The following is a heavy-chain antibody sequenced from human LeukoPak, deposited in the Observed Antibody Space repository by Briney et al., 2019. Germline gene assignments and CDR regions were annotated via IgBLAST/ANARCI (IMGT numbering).Heavy chain of an antibody. CDR2: IDPNSGGT. CDR3: ARDRAVVVVAAILSY. J-gene: IGHJ4*02. Sequence: ASVKVSCKASGYIFTGYYMHWVRQAPGQGLEWMGWIDPNSGGTNYAQKFQGRVTMTRDTSISTAYMELSRLRSDNTAVYYCARDRAVVVVAAILSYWGQGTLVTVSS. D-gene: IGHD2-15*01. CDR1: GYIFTGYY. V-gene: IGHV1-2*02.